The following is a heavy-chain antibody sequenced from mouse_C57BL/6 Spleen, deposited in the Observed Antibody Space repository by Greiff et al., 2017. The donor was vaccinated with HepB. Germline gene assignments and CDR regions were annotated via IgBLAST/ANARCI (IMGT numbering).Heavy chain of an antibody. Sequence: QVQLQQPGAELVRPGSSVKLSCKASGYTFTSYWMHWVKQRPIQGLEWIGNIDPSDSETHYNQKFKDKATLTVDKSSSTAYIQLISLTSADSAVYYCASSDDYDVNWYFDVWGTGTTVTVSS. J-gene: IGHJ1*03. CDR3: ASSDDYDVNWYFDV. D-gene: IGHD2-4*01. V-gene: IGHV1-52*01. CDR1: GYTFTSYW. CDR2: IDPSDSET.